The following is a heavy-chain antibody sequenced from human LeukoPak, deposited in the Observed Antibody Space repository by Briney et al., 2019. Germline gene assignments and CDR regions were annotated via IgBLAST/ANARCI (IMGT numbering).Heavy chain of an antibody. CDR2: IIPTFGTA. CDR3: ARDGSSTVVYGMDV. J-gene: IGHJ6*02. CDR1: GGTFSSYA. Sequence: ASVKVSCKASGGTFSSYAISWVRQAPGQGLEWMGGIIPTFGTANHAQKFQGRVTITADESTSTAYMELSSLRSEDTAVYYCARDGSSTVVYGMDVWGQGTTVTVSS. D-gene: IGHD2-2*01. V-gene: IGHV1-69*13.